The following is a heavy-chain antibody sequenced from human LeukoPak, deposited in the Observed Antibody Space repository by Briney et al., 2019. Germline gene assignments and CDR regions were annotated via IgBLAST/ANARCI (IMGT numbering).Heavy chain of an antibody. CDR1: GYSFTNYW. CDR3: ARSASRYFDWFDY. Sequence: GEALKISCKGSGYSFTNYWIGWVRQMPGKGLEWMGIIYPGDSDTRYIPSFQGQVTISADKSINTAYLQWSSLKASDTAIYYCARSASRYFDWFDYWGQGTLVTVSS. J-gene: IGHJ4*02. V-gene: IGHV5-51*01. D-gene: IGHD3-9*01. CDR2: IYPGDSDT.